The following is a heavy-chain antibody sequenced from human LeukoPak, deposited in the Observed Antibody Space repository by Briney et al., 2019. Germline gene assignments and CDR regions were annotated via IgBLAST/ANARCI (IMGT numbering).Heavy chain of an antibody. Sequence: SETLSLTCTVSGDSIRRSSYFWAWVRQPPGKGLEWIGSVYSSGSIYYNPSLRSQITISIDTSKNPFSLKLTSVAAADTAMYYCTRDMEYPGAGFDYWGQGIPVTVSS. CDR1: GDSIRRSSYF. J-gene: IGHJ4*02. V-gene: IGHV4-39*07. D-gene: IGHD3-3*01. CDR2: VYSSGSI. CDR3: TRDMEYPGAGFDY.